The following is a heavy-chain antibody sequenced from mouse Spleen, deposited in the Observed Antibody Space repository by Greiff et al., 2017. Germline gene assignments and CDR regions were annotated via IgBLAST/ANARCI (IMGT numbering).Heavy chain of an antibody. Sequence: EVKLMESGGGLVQPGGSMKLSCVASGFTFSNYWMNWVRQSPEKGLEWVAQIRLKSDNYATHYAESVKGRFTISRDDSKSSVYLQMNNLRAEDTGIYYCTYYSNLYWYFDVWGAGTTVTVSS. CDR2: IRLKSDNYAT. CDR1: GFTFSNYW. D-gene: IGHD2-5*01. CDR3: TYYSNLYWYFDV. J-gene: IGHJ1*01. V-gene: IGHV6-3*01.